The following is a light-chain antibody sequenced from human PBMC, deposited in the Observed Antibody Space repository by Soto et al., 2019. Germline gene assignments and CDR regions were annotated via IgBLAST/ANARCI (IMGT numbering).Light chain of an antibody. CDR2: DVY. J-gene: IGLJ2*01. CDR1: SSDVGGYNY. V-gene: IGLV2-11*01. Sequence: QSALTQPRSVSGSLGHSVTISCTGTSSDVGGYNYVSWYQHHPGKAPKIVIYDVYKWPPGVSDRFSGSKSGNTASLTISGLQAEDEADYYCCSYEGTHSSVVLGGGTKVTVL. CDR3: CSYEGTHSSVV.